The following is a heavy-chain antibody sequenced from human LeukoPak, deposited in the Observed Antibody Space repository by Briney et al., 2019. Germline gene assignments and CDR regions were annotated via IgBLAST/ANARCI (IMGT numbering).Heavy chain of an antibody. CDR1: GGSIDSSGSY. V-gene: IGHV4-39*01. D-gene: IGHD6-19*01. J-gene: IGHJ6*02. Sequence: PSETLSLTCTVSGGSIDSSGSYWGWIRQPPGKGLEWIGCVYYGGDAYYNPSLKSLVTISADLSKNQFSLSLISVTAADTALYYCARLFSRGWPYYYGLGAWGQGTTVTVSS. CDR3: ARLFSRGWPYYYGLGA. CDR2: VYYGGDA.